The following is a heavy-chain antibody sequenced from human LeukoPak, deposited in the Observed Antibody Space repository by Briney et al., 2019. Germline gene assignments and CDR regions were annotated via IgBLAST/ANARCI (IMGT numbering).Heavy chain of an antibody. CDR2: INHSGST. D-gene: IGHD6-13*01. CDR1: GGSFSGYY. J-gene: IGHJ4*02. Sequence: PSEALSLTCAVYGGSFSGYYWSWIRQPPGKGLDWIGEINHSGSTNYNPSLKSRVTISVDTSKNQFSLKLSSVTAADTAVYYCARGISSSSSFDYWGQGTLVTVSS. CDR3: ARGISSSSSFDY. V-gene: IGHV4-34*01.